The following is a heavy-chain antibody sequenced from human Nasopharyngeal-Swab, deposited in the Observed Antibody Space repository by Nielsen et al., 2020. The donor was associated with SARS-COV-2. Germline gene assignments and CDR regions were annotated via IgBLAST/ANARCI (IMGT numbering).Heavy chain of an antibody. V-gene: IGHV3-48*01. CDR3: AKDGPVAPFDP. J-gene: IGHJ5*02. CDR2: ISGSGSTL. CDR1: GFTFSDHS. D-gene: IGHD6-19*01. Sequence: GGSLRLSCAASGFTFSDHSMIWVRQAPGQGLEWVSYISGSGSTLYYADSVKGRFTISRDNSKNTLYLQMNSLRAEDTAVYYCAKDGPVAPFDPWGQGTLVTVSS.